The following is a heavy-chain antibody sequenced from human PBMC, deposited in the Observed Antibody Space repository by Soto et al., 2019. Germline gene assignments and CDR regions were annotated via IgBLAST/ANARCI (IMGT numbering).Heavy chain of an antibody. J-gene: IGHJ6*02. CDR2: ISSSGSDT. CDR3: ARDRNSYGMDV. CDR1: GFTFSDYY. Sequence: PGGSLRLSCAASGFTFSDYYMSWVRQAPGKGLEWVSYISSSGSDTNYADSVQGRFTISRDNAKNSLYLQMNSLRAEDTAVYYCARDRNSYGMDVWGQGTTVTVSS. V-gene: IGHV3-11*06.